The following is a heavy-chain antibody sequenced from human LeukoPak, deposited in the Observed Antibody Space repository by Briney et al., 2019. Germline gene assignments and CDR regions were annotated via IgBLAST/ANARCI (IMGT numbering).Heavy chain of an antibody. V-gene: IGHV3-23*01. CDR3: AKDEGSYYDFWSGYLSDYFDY. Sequence: GGSLRLSCAASGFTFSSYAMSWVHQAPGKGLEWVSAISGSGGSTYYADSVEGRFTISRDDSKNTLYLQMNSLRAEDTAVYYCAKDEGSYYDFWSGYLSDYFDYWGQGTLVTVSS. J-gene: IGHJ4*02. D-gene: IGHD3-3*01. CDR1: GFTFSSYA. CDR2: ISGSGGST.